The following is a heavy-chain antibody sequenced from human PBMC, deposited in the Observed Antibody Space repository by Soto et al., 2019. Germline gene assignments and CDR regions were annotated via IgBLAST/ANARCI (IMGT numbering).Heavy chain of an antibody. CDR1: GGTFNTYA. CDR2: IIPIFGIK. J-gene: IGHJ4*02. V-gene: IGHV1-69*01. D-gene: IGHD3-10*01. Sequence: QMQLVQSGAEVKERGSSVKISCKTSGGTFNTYALTWVRQAPGQGLEWIGGIIPIFGIKNFAQRFQGRVTISADESLTTAYMEMTSLRSDDTAVYYCAKEAGDHWGQGNMVNVSS. CDR3: AKEAGDH.